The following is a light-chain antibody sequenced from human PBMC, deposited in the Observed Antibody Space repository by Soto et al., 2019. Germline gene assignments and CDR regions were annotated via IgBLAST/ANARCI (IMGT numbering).Light chain of an antibody. J-gene: IGKJ4*01. CDR1: QSVSSSY. CDR3: QQSGNSPPFT. Sequence: EIVLTQSPGTLSLSPGERATLSCRASQSVSSSYLAWYQQKPGQAPRLLIYGASSRATGIPDRFSGSGSGTDFSLTVSRLAPEDFAVYYWQQSGNSPPFTFGGGTKVEIK. CDR2: GAS. V-gene: IGKV3-20*01.